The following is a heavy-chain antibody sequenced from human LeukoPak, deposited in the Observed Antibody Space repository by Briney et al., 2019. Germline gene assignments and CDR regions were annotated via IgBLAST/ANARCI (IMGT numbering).Heavy chain of an antibody. CDR2: ISGSGGGT. V-gene: IGHV3-23*01. CDR1: GFTFSSYA. J-gene: IGHJ4*02. D-gene: IGHD3-10*01. CDR3: AKTPDYYGSGSSSYIDC. Sequence: GGSLRLSCAASGFTFSSYAMSWVRQAPGKGLEWVSAISGSGGGTYYADSVKGRFTISRDNSRDTVYLQMNGLRAEDTALYFCAKTPDYYGSGSSSYIDCWGQGTLVSVSS.